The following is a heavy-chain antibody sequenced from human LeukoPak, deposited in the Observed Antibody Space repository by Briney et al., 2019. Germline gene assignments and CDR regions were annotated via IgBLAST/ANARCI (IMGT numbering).Heavy chain of an antibody. CDR1: GYTFTSYA. J-gene: IGHJ6*02. V-gene: IGHV1-69*04. CDR3: ARARPAFYGMDV. Sequence: ASVKVSCKASGYTFTSYAISWVRQAPGQGLEWMGRIIPILGIANYAQKFQGRVTITADKSTSTAYMELSSLRSEDTAVYYCARARPAFYGMDVWGQGTTVTVSS. CDR2: IIPILGIA.